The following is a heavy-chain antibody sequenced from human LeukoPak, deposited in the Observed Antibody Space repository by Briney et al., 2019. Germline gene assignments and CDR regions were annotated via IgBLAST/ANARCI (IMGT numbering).Heavy chain of an antibody. CDR1: GFTFSSYA. CDR3: AKAHNYNFWIHLDP. D-gene: IGHD3-3*01. Sequence: PGGSLRLSCAASGFTFSSYAMSWVRQAPGKGLEWVSSISGSGGTTYYADSVKGRFTISRDNSKNTLYLQMNSPRAEDTAVYYCAKAHNYNFWIHLDPWGQGPLVTVSS. V-gene: IGHV3-23*01. J-gene: IGHJ5*02. CDR2: ISGSGGTT.